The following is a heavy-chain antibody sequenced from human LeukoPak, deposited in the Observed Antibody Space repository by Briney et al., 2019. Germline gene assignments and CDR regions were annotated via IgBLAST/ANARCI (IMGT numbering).Heavy chain of an antibody. Sequence: SVKVSCKASGFTFSNSVMQWVRQARGQRLEWIGWIIVGSGKTHYAQNFQERVTITRDMSTNTAYMELSSLRSEDTAVYYCAAELYSGSYGRCCSFAFWGQGTQVTVSS. J-gene: IGHJ4*02. CDR2: IIVGSGKT. V-gene: IGHV1-58*02. D-gene: IGHD1-26*01. CDR1: GFTFSNSV. CDR3: AAELYSGSYGRCCSFAF.